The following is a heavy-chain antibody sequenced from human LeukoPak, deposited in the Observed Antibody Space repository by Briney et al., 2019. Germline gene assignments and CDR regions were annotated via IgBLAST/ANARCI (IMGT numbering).Heavy chain of an antibody. V-gene: IGHV1-2*02. CDR3: ARASGRYSDAFDI. CDR1: GYTFTGYY. Sequence: AASVKVSCKASGYTFTGYYMHWVRQAPGQGLEWMGWINPNSGGTNYAQNFQGRVTMTRDTSISTAYMELSRPRSDDTALYYCARASGRYSDAFDIWGQGTMVTVSS. CDR2: INPNSGGT. J-gene: IGHJ3*02. D-gene: IGHD1-26*01.